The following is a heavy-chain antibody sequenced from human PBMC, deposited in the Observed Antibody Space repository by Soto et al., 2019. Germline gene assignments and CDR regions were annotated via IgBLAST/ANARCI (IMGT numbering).Heavy chain of an antibody. CDR2: ISYDGSEK. D-gene: IGHD2-15*01. V-gene: IGHV3-30*18. Sequence: QVQLVESGGGVVHPGRSLRLSCAVSGFTFRHFGMHWVRQAPGKGLEWVAVISYDGSEKYFSESVKGRFTVFRDNFKNKPSLQMNRLSSKDTAVYYCVKDSSPGGYVASWGQGNLVTVSS. CDR1: GFTFRHFG. J-gene: IGHJ4*02. CDR3: VKDSSPGGYVAS.